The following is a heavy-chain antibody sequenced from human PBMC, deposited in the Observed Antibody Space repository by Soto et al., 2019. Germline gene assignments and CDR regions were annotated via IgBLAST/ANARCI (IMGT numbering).Heavy chain of an antibody. V-gene: IGHV1-8*01. CDR1: GYTFTSYD. D-gene: IGHD1-26*01. Sequence: ASVKVSCKASGYTFTSYDINWVRQATGQGLEWMGWMNPNGGNTGYAQKFQGRVTMTRDTSISTAYMELSSLRSEDTAVYYCAIDFRVGAMAYYFDYWGQGTLVSGSS. J-gene: IGHJ4*02. CDR3: AIDFRVGAMAYYFDY. CDR2: MNPNGGNT.